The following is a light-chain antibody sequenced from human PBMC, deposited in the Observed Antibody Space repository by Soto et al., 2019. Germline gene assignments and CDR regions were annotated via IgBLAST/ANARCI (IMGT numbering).Light chain of an antibody. J-gene: IGKJ4*01. CDR2: DAS. V-gene: IGKV1-33*01. Sequence: DIQMTPSPTSLSATVRDKVTNTCQASQDISNYLNWYQQKPGKAPKLLIYDASNLETGVPSRFSGSGSGTDFTFTISSLQPEDIATYYCQQYDNLLTFGGGTKVDIK. CDR3: QQYDNLLT. CDR1: QDISNY.